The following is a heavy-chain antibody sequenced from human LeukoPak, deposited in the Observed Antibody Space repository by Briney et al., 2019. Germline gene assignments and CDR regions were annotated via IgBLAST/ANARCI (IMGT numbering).Heavy chain of an antibody. D-gene: IGHD2-21*02. CDR1: GGSISSGDYY. CDR2: IYYSGTT. J-gene: IGHJ4*02. V-gene: IGHV4-30-4*01. Sequence: SQTLSLTCTVSGGSISSGDYYWSWIRQPPGKALEWIGYIYYSGTTYYNPSLKSRITISVDTSKNNFSLKLRSVTAADTAVYYCARGQVTPADYWGQGTLVTVSS. CDR3: ARGQVTPADY.